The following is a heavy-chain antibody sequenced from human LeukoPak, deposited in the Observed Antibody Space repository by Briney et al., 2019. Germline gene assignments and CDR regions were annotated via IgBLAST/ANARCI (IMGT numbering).Heavy chain of an antibody. Sequence: SVKVSCKASGGTFNSNAFHWVRQAPGQGLEWMGGIIPIFGSTKYAQKFQGRVEVTTDESTGTAYMVLSALRSDDTAVYYCARGRSGIPAVTYNWFDPWGQGTLVTVSS. V-gene: IGHV1-69*05. CDR3: ARGRSGIPAVTYNWFDP. CDR1: GGTFNSNA. D-gene: IGHD6-13*01. CDR2: IIPIFGST. J-gene: IGHJ5*02.